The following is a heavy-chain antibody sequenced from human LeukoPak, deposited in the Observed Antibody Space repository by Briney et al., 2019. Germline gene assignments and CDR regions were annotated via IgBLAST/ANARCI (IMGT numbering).Heavy chain of an antibody. CDR1: GGSFSGYY. D-gene: IGHD5-24*01. CDR2: IYYSGST. J-gene: IGHJ4*02. Sequence: PSETLSLTCAVYGGSFSGYYWSWIRQPPGKGLEWIGYIYYSGSTNYNPSLKSRVTISVDTSKNQFSLKLSSVTAADTAVYYCARHGFGDGYNFFDYWGQGTLVTVSS. CDR3: ARHGFGDGYNFFDY. V-gene: IGHV4-59*08.